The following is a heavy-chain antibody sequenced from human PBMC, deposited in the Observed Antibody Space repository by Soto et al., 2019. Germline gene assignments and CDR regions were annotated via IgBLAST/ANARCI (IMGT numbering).Heavy chain of an antibody. V-gene: IGHV3-7*03. CDR1: GFTFSSYC. D-gene: IGHD2-15*01. CDR3: AREVACSGGSCYPPGIDY. CDR2: IKQDGSEK. Sequence: GGSLRLSCAASGFTFSSYCMSWVRQAPGKGLEWVANIKQDGSEKYYVDSVKGRFTISRDNAKNSLYLQMNSLRAEDTAVYYCAREVACSGGSCYPPGIDYWGQGTLVTVSS. J-gene: IGHJ4*02.